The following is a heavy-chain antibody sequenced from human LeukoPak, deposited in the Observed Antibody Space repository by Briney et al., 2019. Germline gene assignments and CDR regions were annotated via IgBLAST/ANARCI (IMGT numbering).Heavy chain of an antibody. V-gene: IGHV3-33*01. D-gene: IGHD6-13*01. Sequence: PGGSLRLSCAASGFTFSSYGMPWVRQAPGKGLEWVAVIWYDGSNKYYADSVKGRFTISRDNSKNTLYLQMNSLRAEDTAVYYCASEDPLAAAGTDYWGQGTLVTVSS. CDR3: ASEDPLAAAGTDY. CDR2: IWYDGSNK. J-gene: IGHJ4*02. CDR1: GFTFSSYG.